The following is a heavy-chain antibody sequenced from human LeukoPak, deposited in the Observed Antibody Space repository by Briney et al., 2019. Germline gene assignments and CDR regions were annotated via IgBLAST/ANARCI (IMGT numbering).Heavy chain of an antibody. J-gene: IGHJ6*03. CDR2: INHSGNT. CDR1: GGSFSGYY. Sequence: SETLSLTCAVYGGSFSGYYWSWIRQPPGKGLEWIGEINHSGNTNYNPSLKSRVTISVDTSKNQFSLKLSSVTAADTAVYYCARGPSTHRLRRYYYYMDVWGKGTTVTVSS. V-gene: IGHV4-34*01. D-gene: IGHD1-14*01. CDR3: ARGPSTHRLRRYYYYMDV.